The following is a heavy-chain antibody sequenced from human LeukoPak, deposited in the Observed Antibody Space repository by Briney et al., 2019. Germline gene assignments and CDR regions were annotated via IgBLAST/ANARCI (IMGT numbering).Heavy chain of an antibody. CDR3: AKALTLGSSSAFDP. V-gene: IGHV3-9*01. D-gene: IGHD6-13*01. Sequence: GGSLRLSCAASGFTFDDYAMHWVRQAPGKGLEWVSGISWNSGSIGYADSVKGRFTISRDNAKNSLYLQMNSLRAEDTALYYCAKALTLGSSSAFDPWGQGTLVTVSS. CDR1: GFTFDDYA. J-gene: IGHJ5*02. CDR2: ISWNSGSI.